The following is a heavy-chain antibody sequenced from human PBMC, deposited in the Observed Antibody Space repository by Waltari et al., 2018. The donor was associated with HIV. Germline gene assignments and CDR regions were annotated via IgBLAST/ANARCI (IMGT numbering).Heavy chain of an antibody. CDR2: IYSTGNT. V-gene: IGHV4-61*02. D-gene: IGHD3-3*01. CDR1: GGSLPSGIYS. J-gene: IGHJ4*02. CDR3: ARGDVGDFWGGFFSL. Sequence: QVQLQESGPGLVRPSEALSLTCTVSGGSLPSGIYSWSWVRQPAGKRLEWIGRIYSTGNTNYNPALTSRATISIDTSKNQLSLKLTSVTAADTAMYYCARGDVGDFWGGFFSLWGQGTQVTVSS.